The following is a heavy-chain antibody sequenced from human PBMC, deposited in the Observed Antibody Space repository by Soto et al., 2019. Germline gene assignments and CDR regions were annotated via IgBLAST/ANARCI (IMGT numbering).Heavy chain of an antibody. CDR2: ISYDGSNK. J-gene: IGHJ3*02. CDR1: GFTFSSYG. Sequence: GVSLRLSCAASGFTFSSYGMHWVRQAPGKGLEWVAVISYDGSNKYYADSVKGRFTISRDNSKNTLYLQMNSLRAEDTAVYYCAKSSGGYSYGWGGDFDIWGQGTKVTVSS. D-gene: IGHD5-18*01. V-gene: IGHV3-30*18. CDR3: AKSSGGYSYGWGGDFDI.